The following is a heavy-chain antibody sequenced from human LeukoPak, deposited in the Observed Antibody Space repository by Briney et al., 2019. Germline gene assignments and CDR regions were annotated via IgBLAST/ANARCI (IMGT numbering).Heavy chain of an antibody. CDR1: GDSISRYY. J-gene: IGHJ5*02. CDR3: ARDSGTTGEVKSDP. CDR2: IYNGGII. V-gene: IGHV4-4*07. Sequence: SETLSLTCTVSGDSISRYYWSWIRQPAGKGLEWIGRIYNGGIITYNPSLKSRVTMSIDTSNNQFSLRLRFVTAADTAVYYCARDSGTTGEVKSDPWGQGTLVTVSS. D-gene: IGHD3-10*01.